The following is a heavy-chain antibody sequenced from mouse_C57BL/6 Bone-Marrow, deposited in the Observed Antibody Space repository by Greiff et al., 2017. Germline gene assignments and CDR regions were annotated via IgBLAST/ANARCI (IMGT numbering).Heavy chain of an antibody. Sequence: VQLQQSGPELVKPGASVKLSCKASGYTFTSYDINWVKQRPGQGLEWIGWIYPRDGSTKYNEKFKGKATLTVDTSSSTAYMELHSLTSEDSAVYFCAIARVTTVGRGVYAMDYWGQGTSVTVSS. V-gene: IGHV1-85*01. J-gene: IGHJ4*01. CDR1: GYTFTSYD. CDR3: AIARVTTVGRGVYAMDY. D-gene: IGHD1-1*01. CDR2: IYPRDGST.